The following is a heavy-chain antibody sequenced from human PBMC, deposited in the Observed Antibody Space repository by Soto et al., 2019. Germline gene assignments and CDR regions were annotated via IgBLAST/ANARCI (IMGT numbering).Heavy chain of an antibody. CDR3: AREHSSSWRFDY. CDR1: GYTFTSYD. V-gene: IGHV1-8*01. J-gene: IGHJ4*02. CDR2: MNPNSGNT. Sequence: QVQLVQSGAEVKKPGASVKVSFKASGYTFTSYDINWVRRASGQGLEWMGWMNPNSGNTGYAQKFQGRVTMTRNTSISTAYMELSSLRSEDTAVYYCAREHSSSWRFDYWGQGTLVTVSS. D-gene: IGHD6-13*01.